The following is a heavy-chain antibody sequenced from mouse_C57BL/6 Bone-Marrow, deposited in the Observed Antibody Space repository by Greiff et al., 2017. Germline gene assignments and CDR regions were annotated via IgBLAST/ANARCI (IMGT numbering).Heavy chain of an antibody. J-gene: IGHJ2*01. Sequence: EVMLVESGGDLVKPGGSLKLSCAASGFTFSSYGMSWVRQTPDKRLEWVATISSGGSYTYYPDSVKGRFTISRDNAKNTLYLQMSSLKSEDTAMDYCARQIVATSYYFAYWGQGTTLTVSA. V-gene: IGHV5-6*01. CDR1: GFTFSSYG. CDR2: ISSGGSYT. D-gene: IGHD1-1*01. CDR3: ARQIVATSYYFAY.